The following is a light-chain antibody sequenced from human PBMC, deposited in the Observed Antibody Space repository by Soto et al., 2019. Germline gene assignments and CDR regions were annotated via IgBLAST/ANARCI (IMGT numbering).Light chain of an antibody. J-gene: IGKJ2*02. CDR3: QQSYSTPRT. V-gene: IGKV1-39*01. CDR2: AAS. Sequence: DIQMTQSPSSLSASVGDRVTITCRASQSISTYLNWYQQKVGKAPKLLIYAASSLQRGVPSRFSGSGARTDFNLTISSLQPEDFATYYCQQSYSTPRTFGQGTKLEIK. CDR1: QSISTY.